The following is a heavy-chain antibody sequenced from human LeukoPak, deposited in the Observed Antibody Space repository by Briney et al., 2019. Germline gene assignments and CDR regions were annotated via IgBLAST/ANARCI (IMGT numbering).Heavy chain of an antibody. CDR1: GFTFSDYY. CDR3: ARDSSGYFEVYFDY. D-gene: IGHD3-22*01. V-gene: IGHV3-11*01. CDR2: ISSSGSTI. Sequence: GGSLRLSCAASGFTFSDYYMSWIRQAPGKGLEWVSYISSSGSTIYYADSVKGQFTISRDNAKNSLYLQMNSLRAEDTAVYYCARDSSGYFEVYFDYWGQGTLVTVSS. J-gene: IGHJ4*02.